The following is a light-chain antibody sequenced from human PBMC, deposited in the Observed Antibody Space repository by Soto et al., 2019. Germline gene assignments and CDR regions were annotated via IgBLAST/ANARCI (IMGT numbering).Light chain of an antibody. CDR3: QQYKNWTPLT. V-gene: IGKV3-15*01. CDR1: QSVSST. Sequence: EIVMTQSPATLSVSPGETATLSCRASQSVSSTLAWYQQKPGQGPRLLIYGAFTRATGIPARFSGSGSGTEFNLTISSLPSEDCAVYYCQQYKNWTPLTFGGGTKVEIK. CDR2: GAF. J-gene: IGKJ4*01.